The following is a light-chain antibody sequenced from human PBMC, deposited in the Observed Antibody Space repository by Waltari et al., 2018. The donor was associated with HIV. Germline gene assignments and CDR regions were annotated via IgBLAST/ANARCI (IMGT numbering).Light chain of an antibody. J-gene: IGLJ2*01. Sequence: QSVLSQPPSASGTPGQRVTISCSGSSSNIGNHYVYWYQQLPETAPKLLIYRNRQRPAGVPDRFSGPKSDTSGSLAISGLRSEDEADYYCATWDDSLSGPIFGGGTKLTVL. CDR1: SSNIGNHY. V-gene: IGLV1-47*01. CDR3: ATWDDSLSGPI. CDR2: RNR.